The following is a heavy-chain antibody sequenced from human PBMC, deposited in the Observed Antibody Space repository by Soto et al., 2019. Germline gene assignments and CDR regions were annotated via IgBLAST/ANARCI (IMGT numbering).Heavy chain of an antibody. D-gene: IGHD1-7*01. CDR1: GYSFTSYW. J-gene: IGHJ6*02. V-gene: IGHV5-51*01. CDR3: ARLDPRVDGTTRSTGYGMDV. Sequence: GESLKISCKGSGYSFTSYWIGWVRQMPGKGLEWMGIIYPGDSDTRYSTSFQGQVTLSADKSISTAYLQWSSMKASDTAMYYCARLDPRVDGTTRSTGYGMDVWGQGTTVTVSS. CDR2: IYPGDSDT.